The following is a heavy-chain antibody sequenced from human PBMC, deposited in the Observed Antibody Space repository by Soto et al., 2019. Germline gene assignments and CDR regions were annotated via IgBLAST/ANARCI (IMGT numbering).Heavy chain of an antibody. D-gene: IGHD1-1*01. CDR1: AYTFTGYY. CDR2: MNPKNSDR. Sequence: QVQLVQSGAEVKQPGDSVRVSCKAFAYTFTGYYIHWVRQAPGQGLEWMGWMNPKNSDRRYAPQFQGRVTMTRDTSINTAYMDLTSLKSDDTAIYYCARDGPGTGNDDFDYWGLGTLVTVSS. J-gene: IGHJ4*02. V-gene: IGHV1-2*02. CDR3: ARDGPGTGNDDFDY.